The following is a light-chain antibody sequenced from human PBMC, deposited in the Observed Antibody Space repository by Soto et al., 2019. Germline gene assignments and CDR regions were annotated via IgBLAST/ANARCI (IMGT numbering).Light chain of an antibody. CDR1: SGHRNYA. CDR2: VNSDGSH. V-gene: IGLV4-69*01. J-gene: IGLJ2*01. CDR3: QTWGTGIVV. Sequence: QLVLTQSPSASASLGTSVKLTCTLSSGHRNYAIAWHQQQPEKGPRFLMKVNSDGSHSKGDGIPDRFSCSSSGAERYLTISSLQSEDEADYYCQTWGTGIVVFGGGTKVTVL.